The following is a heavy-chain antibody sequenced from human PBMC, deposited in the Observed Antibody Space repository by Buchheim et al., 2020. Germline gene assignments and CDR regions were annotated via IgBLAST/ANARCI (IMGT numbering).Heavy chain of an antibody. D-gene: IGHD6-13*01. CDR2: ISTDGRNE. CDR3: AKDRSPDGMDV. Sequence: QVQLVESGGGVVQPGRSLRLSCAASGFTFSSYGMHWVRQAPGKGLEWVAVISTDGRNEYYADSVEGRFTISRDNSKNTLYLQINSLRVEDTAVYYCAKDRSPDGMDVWGQGTT. J-gene: IGHJ6*02. V-gene: IGHV3-30*18. CDR1: GFTFSSYG.